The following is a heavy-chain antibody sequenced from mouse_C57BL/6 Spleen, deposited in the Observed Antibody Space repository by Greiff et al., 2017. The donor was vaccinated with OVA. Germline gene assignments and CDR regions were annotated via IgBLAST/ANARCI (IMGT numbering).Heavy chain of an antibody. CDR3: ARGAYYGSSYLFAY. V-gene: IGHV5-4*03. CDR1: GFTFSSYA. D-gene: IGHD1-1*01. J-gene: IGHJ3*01. CDR2: ISDGGSYT. Sequence: EVKLMESGGGLVKPGGSLKLSCAASGFTFSSYAMSWVRQTPEKRLEWVATISDGGSYTYYPDNVKGRFTITRDNAKNNLYLQMSHLKSEDAAMYYCARGAYYGSSYLFAYWGQGTLVTVSA.